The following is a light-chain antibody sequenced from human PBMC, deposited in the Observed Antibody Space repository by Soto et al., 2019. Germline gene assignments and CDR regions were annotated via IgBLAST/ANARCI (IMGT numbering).Light chain of an antibody. CDR1: QDISNY. CDR2: DAS. CDR3: QKYDSLPLT. V-gene: IGKV1-33*01. J-gene: IGKJ3*01. Sequence: DIQMTQSPSSLSASVGDRVTISCQASQDISNYLNWYQHKECKAPKLLIYDASNLETGVPSRFSGSGSVTDFTLTISSLQPEDIATYYCQKYDSLPLTFGPGTKVDIK.